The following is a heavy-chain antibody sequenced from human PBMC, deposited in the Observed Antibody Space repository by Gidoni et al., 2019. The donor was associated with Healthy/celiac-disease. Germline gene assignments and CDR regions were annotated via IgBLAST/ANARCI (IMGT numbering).Heavy chain of an antibody. V-gene: IGHV3-49*03. J-gene: IGHJ5*02. D-gene: IGHD2-15*01. Sequence: EVQLVESGGGLVQPGRSLSLSCTASGFTFGDYAMRWFRQAPGKGPGWVGFIRRKAYGRTTEYAASVKGRFTITRDDSKSIAYLQMNSLKTEDTAVYFCTRGQDIVVVVAAGGDWFDPWGQGTLVTVSS. CDR3: TRGQDIVVVVAAGGDWFDP. CDR1: GFTFGDYA. CDR2: IRRKAYGRTT.